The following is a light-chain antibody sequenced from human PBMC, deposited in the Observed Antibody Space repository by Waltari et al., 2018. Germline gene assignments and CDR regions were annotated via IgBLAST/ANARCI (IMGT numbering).Light chain of an antibody. CDR1: QSVGRS. CDR2: DAS. J-gene: IGKJ4*01. CDR3: LERSSWPPT. V-gene: IGKV3-11*01. Sequence: EIALTQSPVTLSLSPGDRATLSCRAIQSVGRSLSWYQQKPGQPPRLLIYDASTRATGIPARISGSGSGTDFTLTIGSLEPEDFAVYFCLERSSWPPTFGGGTTVDIK.